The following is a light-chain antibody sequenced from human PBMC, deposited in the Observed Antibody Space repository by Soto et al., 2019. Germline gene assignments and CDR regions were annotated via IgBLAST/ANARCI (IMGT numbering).Light chain of an antibody. CDR3: AAWDDSLNGPR. CDR2: NRN. J-gene: IGLJ2*01. Sequence: QSVLTQPPSASGTPGQRITISCSGSSSNIGSHTVNWYQQLPGATPKVLIYNRNERPSGVPDRFSGSKSGSSASLAISGLQPEDEAHYYCAAWDDSLNGPRFGGGTKLTVL. V-gene: IGLV1-44*01. CDR1: SSNIGSHT.